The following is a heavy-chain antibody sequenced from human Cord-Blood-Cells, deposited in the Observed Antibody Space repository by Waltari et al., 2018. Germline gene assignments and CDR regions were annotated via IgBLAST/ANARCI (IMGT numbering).Heavy chain of an antibody. CDR1: GGSISSSSYY. CDR2: IYYSGST. V-gene: IGHV4-39*01. CDR3: ARISGSGWYFDY. Sequence: QLQLQESGPGLVKPSETLSLTCTVSGGSISSSSYYWGWIRQPPGKGLEWIGSIYYSGSTYYNPSLKSRVTISVDTSKNQFSLKQSSVTAADTAVYYCARISGSGWYFDYWGQGTLVTVSS. J-gene: IGHJ4*02. D-gene: IGHD6-19*01.